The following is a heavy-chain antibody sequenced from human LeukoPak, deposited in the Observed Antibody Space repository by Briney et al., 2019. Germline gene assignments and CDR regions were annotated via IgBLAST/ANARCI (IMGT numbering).Heavy chain of an antibody. Sequence: GGSLRLSCAASGFTFSSYAMHWVRQAPGKGLEWVAVISYDGSNKYYADSVKGRFTISRDNSKNTLYLQMNSLRAEDTAVYYCASNYGGYNYPTGYWGQGTLVTVSS. D-gene: IGHD5-24*01. CDR3: ASNYGGYNYPTGY. CDR2: ISYDGSNK. J-gene: IGHJ4*02. CDR1: GFTFSSYA. V-gene: IGHV3-30-3*01.